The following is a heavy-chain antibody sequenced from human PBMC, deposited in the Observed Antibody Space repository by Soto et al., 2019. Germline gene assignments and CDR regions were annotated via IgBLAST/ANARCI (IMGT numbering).Heavy chain of an antibody. CDR1: GYTLTELS. CDR2: FDPEDGET. D-gene: IGHD2-15*01. J-gene: IGHJ6*02. V-gene: IGHV1-24*01. Sequence: ASVKVSCKVSGYTLTELSMHWVRQAPGKGLEWMGGFDPEDGETIYAQKFQGRVTITADESTSTAYMELSSLRSEDTAVYYCAGYCSGGSCYRTDYYYGMDVWGQGTTVTVSS. CDR3: AGYCSGGSCYRTDYYYGMDV.